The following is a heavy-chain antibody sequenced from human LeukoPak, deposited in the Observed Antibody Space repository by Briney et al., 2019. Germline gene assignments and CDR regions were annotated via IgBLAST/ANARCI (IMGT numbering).Heavy chain of an antibody. V-gene: IGHV4-31*03. CDR3: ARESRKITIFFGIDP. Sequence: SQTLSLTCTVSGGSISSGGYYWSWIRQHPGKGLEWIGYIYYSGSTYYNPSLKSRVTISVDTSKNQFSLKLSSVTAADTAVYYCARESRKITIFFGIDPWGQGTLVTVSS. D-gene: IGHD3-3*01. J-gene: IGHJ5*02. CDR2: IYYSGST. CDR1: GGSISSGGYY.